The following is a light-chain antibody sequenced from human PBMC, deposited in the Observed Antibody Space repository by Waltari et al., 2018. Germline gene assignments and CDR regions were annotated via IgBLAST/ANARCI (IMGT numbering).Light chain of an antibody. J-gene: IGKJ4*01. Sequence: DIVMNQSPDSLAVSLGERATINYKSSQSVLYSSNNKNYLAWYQLKPGQPPNLLIYWASTRESGVPDRFSGSGSGTDFTLTINSLQAEDVAVYYCQQYYSSPLTFGGGTKVEIK. V-gene: IGKV4-1*01. CDR2: WAS. CDR3: QQYYSSPLT. CDR1: QSVLYSSNNKNY.